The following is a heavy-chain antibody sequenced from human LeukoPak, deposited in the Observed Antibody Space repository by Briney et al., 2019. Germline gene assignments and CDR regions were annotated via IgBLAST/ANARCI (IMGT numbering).Heavy chain of an antibody. Sequence: GSSVKVSCKASGGTFSSYAISWVRQAPGQGLEWMGGIIPIFGTANYAQKFQGRVTITADESTSTAYMELSSLRSKDTAVYYCARGGDILTGQFFFDYWGQGTLVTVSS. CDR2: IIPIFGTA. CDR3: ARGGDILTGQFFFDY. V-gene: IGHV1-69*01. J-gene: IGHJ4*02. CDR1: GGTFSSYA. D-gene: IGHD3-9*01.